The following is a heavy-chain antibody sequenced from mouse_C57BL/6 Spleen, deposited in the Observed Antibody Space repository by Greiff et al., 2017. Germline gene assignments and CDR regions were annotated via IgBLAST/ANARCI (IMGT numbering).Heavy chain of an antibody. CDR1: GYTFTSYW. CDR3: ARSYYCGSSTWFAY. V-gene: IGHV1-61*01. D-gene: IGHD1-1*01. CDR2: IYPSDSET. J-gene: IGHJ3*01. Sequence: VQLQQPGAELVRPGSSVKLSCKASGYTFTSYWMDWVKQRPGQGLEWIGNIYPSDSETHYNQKFKDKATLTVDKSSSTAYMQLSSLTSEDSAVYYSARSYYCGSSTWFAYWGQGTLVTVSA.